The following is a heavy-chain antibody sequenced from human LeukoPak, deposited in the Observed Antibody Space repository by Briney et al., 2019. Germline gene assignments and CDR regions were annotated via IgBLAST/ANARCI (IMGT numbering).Heavy chain of an antibody. V-gene: IGHV1-69*04. CDR1: GGTFSSYA. D-gene: IGHD3-22*01. CDR2: IIPIFGIA. Sequence: GASAKVSCKASGGTFSSYAISWVRQAPGQGLEWMGRIIPIFGIANYAQKFQGRVTITADKSTSTAYMELSSLRSEDTAVYYCARDAEDSSGYSLDYWGQGTLVTVSS. J-gene: IGHJ4*02. CDR3: ARDAEDSSGYSLDY.